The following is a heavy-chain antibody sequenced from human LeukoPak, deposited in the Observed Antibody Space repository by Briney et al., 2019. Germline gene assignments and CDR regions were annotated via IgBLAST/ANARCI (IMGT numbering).Heavy chain of an antibody. CDR2: ITGSGDYT. Sequence: GGSLRLSCAASGFSFGSRPMNWVRQAPGKGLEWVSGITGSGDYTYYIDSVQGRFTISRDNSKNMLFLQMNSVRAEDTAVYYCARGVMAARLYYFDYWGRGILVTVSS. D-gene: IGHD2-21*01. CDR1: GFSFGSRP. J-gene: IGHJ4*02. V-gene: IGHV3-23*01. CDR3: ARGVMAARLYYFDY.